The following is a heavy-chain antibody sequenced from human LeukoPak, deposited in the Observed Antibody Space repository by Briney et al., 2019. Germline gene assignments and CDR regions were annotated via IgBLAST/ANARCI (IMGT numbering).Heavy chain of an antibody. CDR1: GYTFTSYG. J-gene: IGHJ4*02. Sequence: ASVKVSCKASGYTFTSYGISWVRQAPGQGLEWMGWVSTYNGNTKYAQNLQGKVTTTTDTSTSTAYMELRSLRSDDTAMYYCARQSTGSYNSPIDYWGQGTLVTVSS. D-gene: IGHD3-10*01. CDR3: ARQSTGSYNSPIDY. V-gene: IGHV1-18*01. CDR2: VSTYNGNT.